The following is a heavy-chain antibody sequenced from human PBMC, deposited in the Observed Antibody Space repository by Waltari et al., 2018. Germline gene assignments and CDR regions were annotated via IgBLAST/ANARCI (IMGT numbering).Heavy chain of an antibody. J-gene: IGHJ3*01. D-gene: IGHD6-6*01. CDR3: ARVYSSSSGKAFDV. V-gene: IGHV3-7*04. Sequence: EVQLVESGGGLVQPGGSLRLSCVASGFTFSSYWMTWVRQATGKGLEWVANKKQDGSEKDYVDSVKGRLTISRDNAKSSLYLQMNSLRAEDTAVYYCARVYSSSSGKAFDVWGQGTMVSVSS. CDR2: KKQDGSEK. CDR1: GFTFSSYW.